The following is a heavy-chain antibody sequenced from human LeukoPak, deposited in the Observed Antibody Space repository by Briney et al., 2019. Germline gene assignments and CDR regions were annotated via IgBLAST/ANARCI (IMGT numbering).Heavy chain of an antibody. CDR2: IKQDGSEK. V-gene: IGHV3-7*01. CDR1: GFTFSSYW. CDR3: ARDSPYYSGSYSVDY. J-gene: IGHJ4*02. D-gene: IGHD1-26*01. Sequence: GGSLRLSCAASGFTFSSYWMSWVRQAPGKGLEWVANIKQDGSEKYYVASVKGRFTISRDNAKNSLYLQMNSLRAEDTAVYYCARDSPYYSGSYSVDYWGQGTLVTVSS.